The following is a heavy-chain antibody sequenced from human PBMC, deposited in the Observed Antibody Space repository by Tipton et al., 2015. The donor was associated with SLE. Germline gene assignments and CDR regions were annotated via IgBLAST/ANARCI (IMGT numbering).Heavy chain of an antibody. J-gene: IGHJ4*02. CDR3: ARNSVFEDVYLDY. V-gene: IGHV4-59*01. CDR2: IYYSGST. Sequence: TLSLTCSVSGGSISGYYWSWIRQSPGKGLEWIGYIYYSGSTNYNPSLKSRVTISVDTSKNQFSLRLSSVTAADTAVYYCARNSVFEDVYLDYWGQGTLVTVSS. D-gene: IGHD1-14*01. CDR1: GGSISGYY.